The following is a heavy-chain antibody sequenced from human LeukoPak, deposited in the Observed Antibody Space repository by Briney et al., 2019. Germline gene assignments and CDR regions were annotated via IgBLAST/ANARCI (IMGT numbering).Heavy chain of an antibody. J-gene: IGHJ4*02. CDR1: GYTFTGYY. D-gene: IGHD5-24*01. V-gene: IGHV1-46*01. CDR2: INPSGGST. Sequence: ALVKVSCKASGYTFTGYYMHWVRQAPGQGLEWMGIINPSGGSTSYAQKFQGRVTMTRDTSTSTVYMELSSLRSEDTAVYYCAREGDGYKYDYWGQGTLVTVSS. CDR3: AREGDGYKYDY.